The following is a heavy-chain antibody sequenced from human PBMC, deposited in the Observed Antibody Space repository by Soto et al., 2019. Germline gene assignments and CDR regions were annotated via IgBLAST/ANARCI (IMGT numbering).Heavy chain of an antibody. CDR1: GGSISSGGYY. J-gene: IGHJ6*02. Sequence: SETLSLTCTVSGGSISSGGYYWSWIRQHPGKGLEWIGYIYYSGSTYYNPSLKSRVTISVDTSKNQFSLKLSSVTAADTAVYYCARDLGDYYDSTHYGMDVWGQGTTVTVSS. V-gene: IGHV4-31*03. D-gene: IGHD3-22*01. CDR3: ARDLGDYYDSTHYGMDV. CDR2: IYYSGST.